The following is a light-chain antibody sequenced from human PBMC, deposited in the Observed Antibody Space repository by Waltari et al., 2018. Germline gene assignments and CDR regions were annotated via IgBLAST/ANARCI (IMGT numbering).Light chain of an antibody. CDR1: QSVLYSPNSKNY. J-gene: IGKJ1*01. CDR2: WAS. Sequence: DFVMTQSPEFLAVSLGERATINCKSSQSVLYSPNSKNYLAWYQQKPGQPPKLHTYWASTRESGVPDRFSGSGSGTDFTLTISSLQAEDVAVYYCHQYSTTPWTFGQGTKVEI. V-gene: IGKV4-1*01. CDR3: HQYSTTPWT.